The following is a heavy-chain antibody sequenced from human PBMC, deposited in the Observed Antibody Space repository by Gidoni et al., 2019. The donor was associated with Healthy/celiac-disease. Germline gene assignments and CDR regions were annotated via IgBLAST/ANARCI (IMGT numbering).Heavy chain of an antibody. V-gene: IGHV3-48*01. D-gene: IGHD3-22*01. CDR2: ISSSSSTI. CDR1: GFTFSSYS. Sequence: EVQLVESGGGLVQPGGSLSLSCAASGFTFSSYSMNWVRHAPGRGLEWVSYISSSSSTIYYADSVKGRFTISRDNAKNSLYLQMNSLRTEDTPVYYCATYDSSGYDAFDIWGQGTMVTVSS. J-gene: IGHJ3*02. CDR3: ATYDSSGYDAFDI.